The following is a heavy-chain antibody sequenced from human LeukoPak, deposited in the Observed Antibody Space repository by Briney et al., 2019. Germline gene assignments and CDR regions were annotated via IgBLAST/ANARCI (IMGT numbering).Heavy chain of an antibody. CDR1: GFTFSSYW. CDR2: IKSDGSTT. J-gene: IGHJ4*02. Sequence: GGSLRLSYAASGFTFSSYWMHWVRQAPGKGLVWVSRIKSDGSTTTYADSVKGRFTISRDNAKNTLYLQMNSLRAEDTAVYYCARVVDTHFDYWGQGTLVTVSS. V-gene: IGHV3-74*01. D-gene: IGHD5-18*01. CDR3: ARVVDTHFDY.